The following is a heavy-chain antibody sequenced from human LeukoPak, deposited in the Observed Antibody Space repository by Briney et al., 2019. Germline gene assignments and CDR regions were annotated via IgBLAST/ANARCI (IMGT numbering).Heavy chain of an antibody. Sequence: GRSLRLSCGASGFTVGSYPIHWVRQAPGKGLEWVSLISYDGSNEYYADSVNGRFTISRDTSKNTLFLQMSSLRHEDTAVYYCAAGYGSIDYWGQGTLVTVSS. CDR3: AAGYGSIDY. D-gene: IGHD6-13*01. CDR2: ISYDGSNE. J-gene: IGHJ4*02. CDR1: GFTVGSYP. V-gene: IGHV3-30*15.